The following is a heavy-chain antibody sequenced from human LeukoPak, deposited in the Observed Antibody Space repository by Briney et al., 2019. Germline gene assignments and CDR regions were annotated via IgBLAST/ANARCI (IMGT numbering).Heavy chain of an antibody. CDR1: GGSINSSSYY. CDR3: AREGDSSGYYYFDY. J-gene: IGHJ4*02. D-gene: IGHD3-22*01. CDR2: IYYSGST. V-gene: IGHV4-39*07. Sequence: PSETLSLTCTVSGGSINSSSYYWGWIRQPPGKGLEWIGSIYYSGSTYYNPSLKSRVTISVDTSKNQFSLKLSSVTAADTAVYYCAREGDSSGYYYFDYWGQGTLVTVSS.